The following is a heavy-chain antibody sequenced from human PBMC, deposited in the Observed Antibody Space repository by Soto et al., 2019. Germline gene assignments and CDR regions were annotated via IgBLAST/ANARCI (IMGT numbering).Heavy chain of an antibody. Sequence: QVQLQESGPGLVKPSETLSLTCIVSGGSIGSYYWTWTRQPPGKGLEWIGCIYNGATTNYNPSLKSRVTISVDTSKNQFSLKLTSVTAADTAVYYCARDDSQRPATYWGQGTLVTVSS. CDR3: ARDDSQRPATY. D-gene: IGHD1-26*01. J-gene: IGHJ4*02. CDR2: IYNGATT. CDR1: GGSIGSYY. V-gene: IGHV4-59*01.